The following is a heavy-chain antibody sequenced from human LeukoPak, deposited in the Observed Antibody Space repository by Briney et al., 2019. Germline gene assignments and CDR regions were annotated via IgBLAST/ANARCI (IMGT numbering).Heavy chain of an antibody. V-gene: IGHV3-23*01. CDR3: ARDTDYAFDV. CDR1: GFTFSNYG. J-gene: IGHJ3*01. CDR2: ISGSGDST. Sequence: GGTLRLSCAASGFTFSNYGMSWVRQAPGKGLEWVSSISGSGDSTYYADSVKGRFTISRDNAKSSLYLQMNSLRAEDTAVYYCARDTDYAFDVWGQGTMVTVSS.